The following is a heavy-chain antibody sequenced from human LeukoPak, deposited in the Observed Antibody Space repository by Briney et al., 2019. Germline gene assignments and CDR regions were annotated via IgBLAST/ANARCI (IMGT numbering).Heavy chain of an antibody. CDR3: ARAERQLVSYYFDY. V-gene: IGHV4-39*07. J-gene: IGHJ4*02. CDR2: IYYSGST. Sequence: PSETLSLTCTVSGGSISSSSYYWGWIRQPPGKGLEWIGSIYYSGSTYYNPSLKSRVTISVDTSKNQFSLKLSSVTAADTAVYYCARAERQLVSYYFDYWGQGALVTVSS. CDR1: GGSISSSSYY. D-gene: IGHD6-13*01.